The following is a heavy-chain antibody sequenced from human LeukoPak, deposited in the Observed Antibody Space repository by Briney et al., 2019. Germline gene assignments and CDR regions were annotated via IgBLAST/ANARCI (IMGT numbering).Heavy chain of an antibody. CDR1: GFTFSSYD. V-gene: IGHV3-13*04. CDR2: INSASAT. Sequence: GGSLSLSCAASGFTFSSYDMHWARRATGNALETVAAINSASATSCPGSLNTPFSISRENGKNPLYLQMPSLRAGDTAAYFCASASGWGIDVRGQGTTVIVSS. CDR3: ASASGWGIDV. D-gene: IGHD3-10*01. J-gene: IGHJ6*02.